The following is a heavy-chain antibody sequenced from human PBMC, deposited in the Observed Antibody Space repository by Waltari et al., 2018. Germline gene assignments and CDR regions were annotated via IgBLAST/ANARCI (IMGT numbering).Heavy chain of an antibody. CDR3: ATSGWYCFDY. D-gene: IGHD6-19*01. CDR1: GFTLSSFW. J-gene: IGHJ4*02. Sequence: EVQLVESGGGLVQPGGSLRTSCAASGFTLSSFWMNWVRQTPGKGLEWVAGIKQDGSEKYYADSVKGRFTISRDNAKNSLYLQMNSLRAEDTAVYYCATSGWYCFDYWGQGTLVTVSS. CDR2: IKQDGSEK. V-gene: IGHV3-7*01.